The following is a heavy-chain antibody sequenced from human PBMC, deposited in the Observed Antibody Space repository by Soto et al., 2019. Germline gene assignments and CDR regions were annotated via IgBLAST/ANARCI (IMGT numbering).Heavy chain of an antibody. CDR2: FDPEDGET. CDR3: ATVIPAVGYSSSWYYFDY. CDR1: GYTLTELS. J-gene: IGHJ4*02. V-gene: IGHV1-24*01. Sequence: ASVKVSCKVSGYTLTELSMHWVRQAPGKGLEWMGGFDPEDGETIYAQKFQGRVTMTEDTSTDTAYMELSSLRSEDTAVYYCATVIPAVGYSSSWYYFDYWGQGTLVTSPQ. D-gene: IGHD6-13*01.